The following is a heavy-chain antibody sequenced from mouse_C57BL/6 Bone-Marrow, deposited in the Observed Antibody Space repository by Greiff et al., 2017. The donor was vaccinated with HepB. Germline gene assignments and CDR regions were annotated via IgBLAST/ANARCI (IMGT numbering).Heavy chain of an antibody. CDR3: ARDYYYGSSPFDY. V-gene: IGHV1-54*01. J-gene: IGHJ2*01. D-gene: IGHD1-1*01. Sequence: QVQLQQSGAELVRPGPSVKVSCKASGYAFTNYLIEWVKQGPGQGLEWIGVINPGSGGTNYNEKFKGKATLTADKSSSTAYMQRSSLTSEDSAVYFCARDYYYGSSPFDYWGQGTTLTVSS. CDR1: GYAFTNYL. CDR2: INPGSGGT.